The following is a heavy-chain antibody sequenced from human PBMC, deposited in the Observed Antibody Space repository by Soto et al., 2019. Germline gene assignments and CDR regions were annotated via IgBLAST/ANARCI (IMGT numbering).Heavy chain of an antibody. J-gene: IGHJ6*02. CDR2: IFYSGST. V-gene: IGHV4-59*11. D-gene: IGHD2-2*01. CDR3: ARYPGYQPHRKGGYYYYGMDV. Sequence: SETLSLTCTVSGGSISGHYWTWIRKSPGKGLEWIGYIFYSGSTNYNPSLKSRVTISVDTSKNQFSLKLSSVTAADTAVYYCARYPGYQPHRKGGYYYYGMDVWGQGTTVTVSS. CDR1: GGSISGHY.